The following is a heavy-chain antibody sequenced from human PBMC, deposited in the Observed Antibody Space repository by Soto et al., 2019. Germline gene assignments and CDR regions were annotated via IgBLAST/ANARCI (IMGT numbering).Heavy chain of an antibody. V-gene: IGHV4-34*01. D-gene: IGHD2-2*01. CDR1: VGSFSGYY. CDR2: TNHSGGT. J-gene: IGHJ4*02. Sequence: PSETLSLTCAVSVGSFSGYYWSWFRQSPGKGLEWSGSTNHSGGTNYNRSLESRVTISADTSKNQFSLKLTSVTAADTAVYYCAREGVVPAALLGYGLDVWGQGTLVTVSS. CDR3: AREGVVPAALLGYGLDV.